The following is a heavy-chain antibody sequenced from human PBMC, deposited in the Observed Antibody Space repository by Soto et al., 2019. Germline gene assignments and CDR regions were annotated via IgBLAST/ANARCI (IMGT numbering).Heavy chain of an antibody. CDR2: ISGSGGSI. CDR1: GFTFSTYA. D-gene: IGHD1-1*01. CDR3: VKGYWKGGV. V-gene: IGHV3-23*01. Sequence: EVQLLESGGGLVQPGGSLRLSCAASGFTFSTYAMNWVRQAPGNGLEWVSAISGSGGSIHYADSVKGRFTISRDNSKNTMYLQMNSLGDEDTAVDHCVKGYWKGGVWGQGTTVTVSS. J-gene: IGHJ6*02.